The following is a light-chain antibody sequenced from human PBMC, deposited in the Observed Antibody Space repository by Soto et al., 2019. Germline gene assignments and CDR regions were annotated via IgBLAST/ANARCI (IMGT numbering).Light chain of an antibody. J-gene: IGKJ4*01. V-gene: IGKV3-15*01. CDR1: QSVSSR. Sequence: ETVMTQSPATLSVSPGERATLSCRASQSVSSRLAWYQQKPGQAPRLLIYDASTRATGIPARFSGSGSGTEFTLTISSLQSEDFAVYYCQQRSNWPLTFGGGTKVEIK. CDR2: DAS. CDR3: QQRSNWPLT.